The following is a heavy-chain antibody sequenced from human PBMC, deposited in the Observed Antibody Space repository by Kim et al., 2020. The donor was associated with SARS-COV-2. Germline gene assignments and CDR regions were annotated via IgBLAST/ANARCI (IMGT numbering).Heavy chain of an antibody. CDR2: ISRYSGYI. Sequence: GGSLRLSCKTSGFTFSDYSMHWVRQRPDTGLEWVSGISRYSGYIEYADYVRCRFSISRDNAKNSLYLQMNSLRLEDTGLYYCAKDVCLGVGYTVCWGR. D-gene: IGHD5-12*01. CDR3: AKDVCLGVGYTVC. CDR1: GFTFSDYS. J-gene: IGHJ2*01. V-gene: IGHV3-9*01.